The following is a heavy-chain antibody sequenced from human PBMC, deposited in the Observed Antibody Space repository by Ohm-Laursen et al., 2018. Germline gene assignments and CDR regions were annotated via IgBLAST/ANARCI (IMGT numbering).Heavy chain of an antibody. D-gene: IGHD4/OR15-4a*01. CDR1: GGSISSYY. CDR3: ARTQANYYYFDY. CDR2: IYSSGST. V-gene: IGHV4-4*07. J-gene: IGHJ4*02. Sequence: SGTLSLTCSVSGGSISSYYWSWIRQPAGEGLEWIGRIYSSGSTDYNPSLKSRVTLSVDTSKNHFSLKLTSVAAADTAVYYCARTQANYYYFDYWGQGALVTVSS.